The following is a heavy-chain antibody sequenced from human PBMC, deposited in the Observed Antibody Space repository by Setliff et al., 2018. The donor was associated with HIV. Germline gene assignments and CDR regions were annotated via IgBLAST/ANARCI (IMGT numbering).Heavy chain of an antibody. J-gene: IGHJ4*02. Sequence: GGSLRLSCVGSGFNFDSDIMMWVRQAPGKGPEWVSAITQNAFRTSYADSVRGRFTISRDNSKNILYLQMTSLRVEDTAMYYCARGATDRYCSNGVCLNLDCWGQGALVTVSS. D-gene: IGHD2-8*01. CDR2: ITQNAFRT. V-gene: IGHV3-20*04. CDR1: GFNFDSDI. CDR3: ARGATDRYCSNGVCLNLDC.